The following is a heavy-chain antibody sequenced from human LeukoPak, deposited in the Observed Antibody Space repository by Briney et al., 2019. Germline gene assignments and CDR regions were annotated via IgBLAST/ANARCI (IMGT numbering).Heavy chain of an antibody. CDR3: AKDHCTNGVCYFFDY. V-gene: IGHV3-30-3*01. CDR2: ISYDGSKI. Sequence: GGSLRLSCAASGFTFSSYPLHWVRQAPGKGLEWVTLISYDGSKIYYADSVKGRFTISRDNSKNTLYLQMNSLRAEDTAVYYCAKDHCTNGVCYFFDYWGQGTLVTVSS. J-gene: IGHJ4*02. D-gene: IGHD2-8*01. CDR1: GFTFSSYP.